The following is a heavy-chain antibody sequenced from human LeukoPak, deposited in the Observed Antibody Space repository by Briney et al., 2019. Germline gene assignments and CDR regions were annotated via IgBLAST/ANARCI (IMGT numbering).Heavy chain of an antibody. Sequence: ASVKVSCKASGYTFTSYGISWVRQAPGQGLEWMGWISAYNGNTNYAQKLQGRVTMTTDTSTSTAYMELRSLRSDDTAVYCCARDLREWLVFHHYYYYYYMDVWGKGTTVTVSS. D-gene: IGHD6-19*01. CDR2: ISAYNGNT. V-gene: IGHV1-18*01. J-gene: IGHJ6*03. CDR1: GYTFTSYG. CDR3: ARDLREWLVFHHYYYYYYMDV.